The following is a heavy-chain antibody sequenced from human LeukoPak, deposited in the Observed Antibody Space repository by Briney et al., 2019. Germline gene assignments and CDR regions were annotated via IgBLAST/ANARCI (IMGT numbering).Heavy chain of an antibody. D-gene: IGHD6-19*01. CDR3: AEDETAVAGIFDY. V-gene: IGHV3-23*01. CDR1: GFTFSSYA. Sequence: GGSLRLSCAVSGFTFSSYAMAWVRQAPGKGPECVSGISYSGGNTYYADSVKGRFTISRDNSKNTLYLQMDSLRAEDTAVYYCAEDETAVAGIFDYWGQGTLVTVSS. J-gene: IGHJ4*02. CDR2: ISYSGGNT.